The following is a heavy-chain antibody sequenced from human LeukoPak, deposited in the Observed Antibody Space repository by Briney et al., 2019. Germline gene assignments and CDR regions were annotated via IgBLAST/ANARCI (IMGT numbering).Heavy chain of an antibody. J-gene: IGHJ4*02. CDR2: INWNGGST. CDR3: ARDRGYGSGSYYATLGFDY. CDR1: GFTFDDYG. Sequence: GGSLRLSCAASGFTFDDYGMSWVRQAPGKGLEWVSGINWNGGSTGYADSVKGRFTISRDNAKNSLYLQMNSLRAEDTALYYCARDRGYGSGSYYATLGFDYWGQGTLVTVS. V-gene: IGHV3-20*04. D-gene: IGHD3-10*01.